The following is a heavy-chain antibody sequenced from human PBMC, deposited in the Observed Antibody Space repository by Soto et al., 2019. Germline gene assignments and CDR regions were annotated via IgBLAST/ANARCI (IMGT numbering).Heavy chain of an antibody. D-gene: IGHD6-19*01. J-gene: IGHJ4*02. CDR3: ARQGSSGWYYFDY. CDR2: IYYSGST. CDR1: GGSISSYY. V-gene: IGHV4-59*08. Sequence: QVQLQESGPGLVKPSETLSLTCTVSGGSISSYYWSWIRQPPGKGLEWIGYIYYSGSTNYNPSLKIRVTISVDTSKNQSSLKLSSVTAADTAVYYCARQGSSGWYYFDYWGQGTLVTVSS.